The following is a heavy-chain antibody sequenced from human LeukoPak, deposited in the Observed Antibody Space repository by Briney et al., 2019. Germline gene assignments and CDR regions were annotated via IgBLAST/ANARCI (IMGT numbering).Heavy chain of an antibody. Sequence: SGTLSLTCTVSGGSISSYYWTWIRQPPGKGLEWIGYIFYSGGSNYNPSPKSRVTISVDTSKNHFSLKLSSVTAADTAVYYCARLGSTFDIWGQGTMVTVSS. CDR2: IFYSGGS. J-gene: IGHJ3*02. D-gene: IGHD2-2*01. V-gene: IGHV4-59*08. CDR3: ARLGSTFDI. CDR1: GGSISSYY.